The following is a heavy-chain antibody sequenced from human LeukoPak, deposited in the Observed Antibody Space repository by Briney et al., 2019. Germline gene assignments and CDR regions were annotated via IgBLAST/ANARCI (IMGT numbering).Heavy chain of an antibody. CDR3: ARGAGYCTNGVCLNYFDY. CDR2: IKQDGSGK. J-gene: IGHJ4*02. CDR1: GFTFSSYW. D-gene: IGHD2-8*01. Sequence: GGSLRLSCAASGFTFSSYWMSWVRQAPGKGLEWVANIKQDGSGKYYVDSVKGRFTISRDNAKNSLHLQMNSLRAEDTAVYYCARGAGYCTNGVCLNYFDYWGQGTLVTVSS. V-gene: IGHV3-7*01.